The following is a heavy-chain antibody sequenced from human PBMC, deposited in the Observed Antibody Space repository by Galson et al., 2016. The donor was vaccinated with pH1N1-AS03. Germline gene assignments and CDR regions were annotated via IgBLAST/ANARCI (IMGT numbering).Heavy chain of an antibody. Sequence: PALVTPTPTLTLTCAFSGFSLATRGVGVGWIRQPPGKAQEWLALIYWDDDKLYNPSLKSRLTVTKDTSKNLVVLTLTDMDPVDTATYFCTRSRYYNTNLYYFDYWGQGTLVTVSS. V-gene: IGHV2-5*02. CDR3: TRSRYYNTNLYYFDY. CDR2: IYWDDDK. J-gene: IGHJ4*02. D-gene: IGHD2/OR15-2a*01. CDR1: GFSLATRGVG.